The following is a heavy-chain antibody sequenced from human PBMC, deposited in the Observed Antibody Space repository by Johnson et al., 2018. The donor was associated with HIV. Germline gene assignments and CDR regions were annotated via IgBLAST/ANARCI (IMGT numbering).Heavy chain of an antibody. D-gene: IGHD3-16*01. J-gene: IGHJ3*02. Sequence: EVQLVESGGGLVQPGGSLRLSCAASGFTVSSNYMSWVRQAPGKGLEWVSVIYSGGTTYYADSVKGRFTISRDSSKNTLYLQMNSLRAEDTALYYCAKGGRFDAFDIWGQGTMVTVSS. V-gene: IGHV3-66*01. CDR3: AKGGRFDAFDI. CDR2: IYSGGTT. CDR1: GFTVSSNY.